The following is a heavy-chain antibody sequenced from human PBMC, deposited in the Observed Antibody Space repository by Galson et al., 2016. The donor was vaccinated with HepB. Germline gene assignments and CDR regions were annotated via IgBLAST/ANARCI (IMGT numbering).Heavy chain of an antibody. CDR3: VQGSTAPAV. D-gene: IGHD2-2*01. CDR2: ISRSGDST. Sequence: SLRLSCAASGFTFRDYGMTWVRQAPGKGLEVVSSISRSGDSTDYADSVKGRFTISRDNSKNTLSLQMNSQTAADTAIYYCVQGSTAPAVWGKGTTVTVSS. J-gene: IGHJ6*04. CDR1: GFTFRDYG. V-gene: IGHV3-23*01.